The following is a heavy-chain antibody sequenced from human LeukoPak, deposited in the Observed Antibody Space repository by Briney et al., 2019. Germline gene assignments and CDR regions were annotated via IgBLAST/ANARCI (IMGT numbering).Heavy chain of an antibody. J-gene: IGHJ6*02. CDR2: INSDGSNT. CDR1: GFTFRSYW. Sequence: GSLRLSCAASGFTFRSYWMHWVRQAPGKGLVWASLINSDGSNTNYADSVKGRFTISRDNAKNTLYLQMNSLRAEDTAVYYCARGPSRVDVWGQGTTVTVSS. V-gene: IGHV3-74*01. CDR3: ARGPSRVDV.